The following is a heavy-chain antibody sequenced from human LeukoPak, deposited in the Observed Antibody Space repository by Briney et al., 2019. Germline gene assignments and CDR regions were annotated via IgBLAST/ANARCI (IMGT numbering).Heavy chain of an antibody. V-gene: IGHV3-23*01. CDR2: ISVTGGST. CDR3: AKEGEGNYGGKGIAYFFDY. CDR1: GFTFSSYA. J-gene: IGHJ4*02. Sequence: GGSLRLSCAASGFTFSSYAMSGVRPAPGKGLEWVEAISVTGGSTYYAASVKGRFTLSRDNSKNTLYLQMNSVRAEDRAVYYCAKEGEGNYGGKGIAYFFDYGGQETVVSVSS. D-gene: IGHD4-23*01.